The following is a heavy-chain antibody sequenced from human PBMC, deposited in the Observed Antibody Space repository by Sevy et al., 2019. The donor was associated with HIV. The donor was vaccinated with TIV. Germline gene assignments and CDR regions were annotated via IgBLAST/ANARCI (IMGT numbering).Heavy chain of an antibody. CDR1: GFSLSTSGVG. V-gene: IGHV2-5*02. CDR3: AQVDYGDYVGWFDA. D-gene: IGHD4-17*01. Sequence: SGPTLAKPTQTLTLTCIFSGFSLSTSGVGVGWIRQPPGKALEWLSVIYWDDNKRDRPSLQSRLTITKDTSKNQVVLTMNNMDAVDTATYYGAQVDYGDYVGWFDAWGQGNLVTVSS. J-gene: IGHJ5*02. CDR2: IYWDDNK.